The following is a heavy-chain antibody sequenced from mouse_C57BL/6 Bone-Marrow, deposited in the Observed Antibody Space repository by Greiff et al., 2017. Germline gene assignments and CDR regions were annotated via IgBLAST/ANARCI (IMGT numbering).Heavy chain of an antibody. J-gene: IGHJ2*01. CDR2: ISDGGSYT. CDR1: GFTFSSYA. CDR3: ASDITTVVAPFAY. V-gene: IGHV5-4*03. D-gene: IGHD1-1*01. Sequence: EVKVVESGGGLVKPGGSLKHSCAASGFTFSSYAMSWVRQTPEKRLEWVATISDGGSYTYYPDNVKGRFPISRNNAKINLYLQMNHLKSEDTDMDYCASDITTVVAPFAYWGQGTTLTVSS.